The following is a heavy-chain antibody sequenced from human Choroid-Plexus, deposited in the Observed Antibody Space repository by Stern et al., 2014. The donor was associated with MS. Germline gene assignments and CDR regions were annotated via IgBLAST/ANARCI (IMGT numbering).Heavy chain of an antibody. V-gene: IGHV3-30*18. D-gene: IGHD2/OR15-2a*01. CDR2: VSYDGSNK. J-gene: IGHJ5*02. CDR1: GFTFGSCA. CDR3: AKDRQYLTYFFDH. Sequence: VQLEESGGGVVQPGRPLRLSCVASGFTFGSCAMHWVRQAPGKGLEWVAGVSYDGSNKYYADSVKGRFTISRDNSQNTLYMQMSSLRPEDTAVYYCAKDRQYLTYFFDHWGQGSLVNVSS.